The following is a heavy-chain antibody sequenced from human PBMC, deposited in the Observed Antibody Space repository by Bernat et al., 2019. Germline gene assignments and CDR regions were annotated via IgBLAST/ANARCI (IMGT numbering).Heavy chain of an antibody. CDR1: GFTVSFNY. V-gene: IGHV3-66*01. Sequence: EVQLVESGGGLVQRGGSLRLSCAASGFTVSFNYMGWVRQAPGKGLEWVSIIYSGGNTYYADSVKGRFTISRDNSKNTLYLQMNSLRVEDTAVYYCARLYDAFDIWGQGTKVTVSS. CDR3: ARLYDAFDI. CDR2: IYSGGNT. J-gene: IGHJ3*02.